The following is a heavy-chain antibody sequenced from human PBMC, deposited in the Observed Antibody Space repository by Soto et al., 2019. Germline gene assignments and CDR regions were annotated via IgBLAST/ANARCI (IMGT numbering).Heavy chain of an antibody. J-gene: IGHJ6*02. Sequence: SETLSLTCSASGDSISNLDYFWAWIRQSPGQGLECIGYIYKSATTYYNPSLRSRVIMSVDTSKNQFSLKLSSVTAADTAVYYCARDHKWDGMDVWGQGTTVTVSS. CDR3: ARDHKWDGMDV. CDR2: IYKSATT. D-gene: IGHD1-26*01. CDR1: GDSISNLDYF. V-gene: IGHV4-30-4*01.